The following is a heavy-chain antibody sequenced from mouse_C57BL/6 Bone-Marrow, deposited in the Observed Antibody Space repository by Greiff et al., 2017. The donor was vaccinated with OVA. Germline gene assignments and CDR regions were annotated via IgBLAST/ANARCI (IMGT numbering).Heavy chain of an antibody. D-gene: IGHD2-10*01. V-gene: IGHV10-1*01. J-gene: IGHJ3*01. CDR1: GFSFNTYA. Sequence: EVMLVESGGGLVQPKGSLKLSCAASGFSFNTYAMNWVRQAPGKGLEWVARIRSKSNNYATYYADSVKDRFTISRDDSESMLYLQMNNLKAEDTAMYYCVRSYHHAFAYWGQGTLVTVSA. CDR3: VRSYHHAFAY. CDR2: IRSKSNNYAT.